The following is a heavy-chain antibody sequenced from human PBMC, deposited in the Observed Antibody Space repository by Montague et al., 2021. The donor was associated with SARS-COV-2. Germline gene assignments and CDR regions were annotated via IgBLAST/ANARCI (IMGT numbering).Heavy chain of an antibody. CDR1: GFTFSSYA. J-gene: IGHJ4*02. CDR3: AKSLSGWDSFDY. CDR2: ISYDGSNK. Sequence: SLRLSCAASGFTFSSYAMHWVRQAPGKGLEWVAVISYDGSNKYYADSVKDRFTISRDNSKNTLYLQMNSLRAEDTALYYCAKSLSGWDSFDYWGQGTLVTVSS. D-gene: IGHD6-19*01. V-gene: IGHV3-30*04.